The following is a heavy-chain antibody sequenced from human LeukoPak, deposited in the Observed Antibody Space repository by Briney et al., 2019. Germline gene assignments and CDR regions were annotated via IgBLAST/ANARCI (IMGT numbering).Heavy chain of an antibody. J-gene: IGHJ5*02. V-gene: IGHV4-59*01. Sequence: SETLSLTCTVSGGSISSYYWSWIRQPPGKGLEWIGYIYYSGSTNYNPSLKSRVTISVDTSKNQFSLKLSSVTAADTAVYYCARDVSGYGQLFDPWGQGTLVTVSS. D-gene: IGHD5-12*01. CDR3: ARDVSGYGQLFDP. CDR1: GGSISSYY. CDR2: IYYSGST.